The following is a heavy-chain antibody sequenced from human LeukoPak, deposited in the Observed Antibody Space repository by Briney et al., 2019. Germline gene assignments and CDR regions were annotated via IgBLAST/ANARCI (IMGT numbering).Heavy chain of an antibody. D-gene: IGHD6-13*01. CDR3: ARAGYSSSWYAAYFDY. CDR2: ISSNGGST. CDR1: GFTFSTYA. J-gene: IGHJ4*02. Sequence: PGGSLRLSCAAPGFTFSTYAMHWVRQAPGKGLEYVSAISSNGGSTYYANSVKGRFTISRDNPKNTLYLQMGSLRTEDMAVYYCARAGYSSSWYAAYFDYWGQGTLVTVSS. V-gene: IGHV3-64*01.